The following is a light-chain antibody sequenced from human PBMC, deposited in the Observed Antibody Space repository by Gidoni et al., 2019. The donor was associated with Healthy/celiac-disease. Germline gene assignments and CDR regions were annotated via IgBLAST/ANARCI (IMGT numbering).Light chain of an antibody. V-gene: IGLV2-14*01. Sequence: QSALTQPASVAGSPGQSITISCTGTSSDVGGYNYVSWYQQHPVIAPKLMLYEISNRPSGVSHRFSGSKSGHSASLTISGLPAEHEADYYCSSYTSSSTRVVFGGGTQLTVL. J-gene: IGLJ2*01. CDR1: SSDVGGYNY. CDR2: EIS. CDR3: SSYTSSSTRVV.